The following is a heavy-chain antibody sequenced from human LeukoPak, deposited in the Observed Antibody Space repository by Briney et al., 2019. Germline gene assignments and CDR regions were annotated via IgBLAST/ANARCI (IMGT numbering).Heavy chain of an antibody. D-gene: IGHD2/OR15-2a*01. CDR3: ARVWELSYDY. V-gene: IGHV3-53*01. J-gene: IGHJ4*02. CDR1: GFSVSTDH. CDR2: IYSDGRT. Sequence: PGGSLRLSCAASGFSVSTDHMSWVRQAPGKGLEWVSVIYSDGRTYYADTVKGRFTISRDISKNTVDLLLNSLRAEDTAVYYCARVWELSYDYWGQGTLVTVSS.